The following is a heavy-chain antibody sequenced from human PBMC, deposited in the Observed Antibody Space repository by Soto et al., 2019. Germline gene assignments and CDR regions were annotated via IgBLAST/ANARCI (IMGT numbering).Heavy chain of an antibody. D-gene: IGHD3-22*01. Sequence: PGGSLRLSCAASGFTFSSYAMHWVRQAPGKGLEWVAVISYDGSNKHYADSVKGRFTISRDNSKNTLYLQMNSLRAEDTAVYYCASLYDSSGYPNDYWGQGTLVTVSS. V-gene: IGHV3-30-3*01. CDR3: ASLYDSSGYPNDY. CDR2: ISYDGSNK. J-gene: IGHJ4*02. CDR1: GFTFSSYA.